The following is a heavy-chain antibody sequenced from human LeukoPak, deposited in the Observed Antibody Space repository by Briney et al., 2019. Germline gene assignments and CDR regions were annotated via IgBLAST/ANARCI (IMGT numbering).Heavy chain of an antibody. CDR3: AKDPSFRPGYFDY. J-gene: IGHJ4*02. V-gene: IGHV3-30*02. CDR1: GFTFSSYG. Sequence: GGSLRLSCAASGFTFSSYGMQWVRQAPGKGLEWVAFIRYDGSNKYYADSVKGRFTISRGNSKSTLYLQMNSLRAEDTAVYYCAKDPSFRPGYFDYWGQGTLVTVSS. CDR2: IRYDGSNK.